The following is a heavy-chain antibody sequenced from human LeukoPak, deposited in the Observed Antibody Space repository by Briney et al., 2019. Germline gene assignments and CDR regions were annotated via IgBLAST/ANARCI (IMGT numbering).Heavy chain of an antibody. V-gene: IGHV4-34*01. Sequence: PETLSLTCAVYGGSFSGYYWSWIRQPPGKGLEWIGEINHSGSTNYNPSLKSRVTISVDTSKNQFSLKLSSVTAADTAVYYCARGRKDYYGSGSYYSSDYWGQGTLVTVSS. CDR3: ARGRKDYYGSGSYYSSDY. D-gene: IGHD3-10*01. CDR1: GGSFSGYY. J-gene: IGHJ4*02. CDR2: INHSGST.